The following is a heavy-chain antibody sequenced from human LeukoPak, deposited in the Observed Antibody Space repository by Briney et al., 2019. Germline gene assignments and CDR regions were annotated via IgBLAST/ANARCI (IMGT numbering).Heavy chain of an antibody. CDR1: GYSISSGYY. D-gene: IGHD4-17*01. J-gene: IGHJ4*02. CDR3: ARLLGLR. V-gene: IGHV4-38-2*01. CDR2: IYHSGST. Sequence: SETLSLTCAVSGYSISSGYYWGWIRQPPGKGLEWIGSIYHSGSTYYNPSLKSRVTISVDTSKNQFSLKLSSVTAADTAVYYYARLLGLRWGQGTLVTVSS.